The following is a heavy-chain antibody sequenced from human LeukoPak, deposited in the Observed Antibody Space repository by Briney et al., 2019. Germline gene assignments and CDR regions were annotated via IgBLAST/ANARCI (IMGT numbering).Heavy chain of an antibody. CDR3: ARDKGVEESPDY. Sequence: GSLRLSCAASGFTFSSYAMSWVRQAPGKGLEWVSAISGSGGSTYYADSVMGRFTISRDNAKNTLYLQMNSLRAEDTAVYYCARDKGVEESPDYWGQGTLVTVSS. V-gene: IGHV3-23*01. D-gene: IGHD2-8*01. CDR1: GFTFSSYA. CDR2: ISGSGGST. J-gene: IGHJ4*02.